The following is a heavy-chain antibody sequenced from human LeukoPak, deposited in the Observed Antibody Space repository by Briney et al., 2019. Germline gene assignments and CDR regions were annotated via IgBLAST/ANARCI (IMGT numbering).Heavy chain of an antibody. CDR2: ISYDGSDK. Sequence: GRSLRLSCVASGLTFSSQGMHWVRQAPGKGPEWVAIISYDGSDKYYADSVKGRFTISRDNSKNTLYLQMNSLRAEDTAVYYCAKPGYCSGRGCLYWFDPWGQGTLVTVSS. V-gene: IGHV3-30*18. D-gene: IGHD2-15*01. CDR1: GLTFSSQG. J-gene: IGHJ5*02. CDR3: AKPGYCSGRGCLYWFDP.